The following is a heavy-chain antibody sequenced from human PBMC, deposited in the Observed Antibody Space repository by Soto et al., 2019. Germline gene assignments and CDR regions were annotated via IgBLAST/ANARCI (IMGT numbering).Heavy chain of an antibody. D-gene: IGHD2-15*01. CDR3: ARGPAGGLRGGVSY. V-gene: IGHV1-18*04. J-gene: IGHJ4*02. Sequence: QVQLVQSGGEVKKPGASVKVSCKTSSYTFTNYGITWVRQAPGQGLKWMGWISAYNGDTNYAQKFQGRVIMTTDTSSTTSYMELRSLRSDDTAVYYCARGPAGGLRGGVSYWGQGTLVTVSS. CDR1: SYTFTNYG. CDR2: ISAYNGDT.